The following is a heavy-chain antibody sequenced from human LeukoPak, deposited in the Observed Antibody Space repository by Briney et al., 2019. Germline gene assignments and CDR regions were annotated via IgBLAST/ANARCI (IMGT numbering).Heavy chain of an antibody. CDR2: IRYDGDNK. CDR3: AKGGGVRYFDWNLVDF. V-gene: IGHV3-30*02. D-gene: IGHD3-9*01. CDR1: GFSFRNYG. J-gene: IGHJ4*02. Sequence: PGGSLRLSCAASGFSFRNYGMHWVRQAPGKGLDWVAFIRYDGDNKYYADSVKGRLTISRDNFKNTLYLHMNSLTTEDTAVYYCAKGGGVRYFDWNLVDFWGQGTLVTVSS.